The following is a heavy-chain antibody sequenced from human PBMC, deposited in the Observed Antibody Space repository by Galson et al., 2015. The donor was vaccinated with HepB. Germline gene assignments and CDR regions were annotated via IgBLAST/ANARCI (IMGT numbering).Heavy chain of an antibody. J-gene: IGHJ5*02. CDR3: ARPYNKIVVVVAATLRDRFDP. V-gene: IGHV3-13*05. CDR2: IGTAGDP. CDR1: GFTFSSYD. Sequence: SLRLSCAASGFTFSSYDMHWVRQATGKGLEWVSAIGTAGDPYYPGSVKGRFTISRENAKNSLYLQMNSLRAGDTAVYYCARPYNKIVVVVAATLRDRFDPWGQGTLVTVSS. D-gene: IGHD2-15*01.